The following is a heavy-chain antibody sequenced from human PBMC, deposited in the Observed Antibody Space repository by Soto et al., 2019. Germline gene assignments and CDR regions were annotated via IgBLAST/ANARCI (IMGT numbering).Heavy chain of an antibody. CDR3: ARSRRYCSSTSCYVEGFYFDY. V-gene: IGHV1-18*01. Sequence: ASVKVSCKASGYTYTSYGISWVRQAHGQGLEWMGWISAYNGNTNYAQKLQGRVTMTTDTSTSTAYMELRSLRSDDTAVYYCARSRRYCSSTSCYVEGFYFDYWGQGTLVTVSS. D-gene: IGHD2-2*01. CDR1: GYTYTSYG. J-gene: IGHJ4*02. CDR2: ISAYNGNT.